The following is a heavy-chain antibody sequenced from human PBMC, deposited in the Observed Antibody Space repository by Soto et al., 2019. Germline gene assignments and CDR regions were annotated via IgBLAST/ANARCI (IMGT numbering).Heavy chain of an antibody. CDR2: ISAYNGNT. CDR1: GYTFTSYG. J-gene: IGHJ6*02. Sequence: ASVKVSCKASGYTFTSYGISWVRQAPGQGLEWMGWISAYNGNTNYAQKLQGRVTMTTDTSTSTAYMELRSLTSDDTAVYYCARDYSADFWSGYDPPDYYYYGMDVWGQGTTVTVSS. D-gene: IGHD3-3*01. V-gene: IGHV1-18*04. CDR3: ARDYSADFWSGYDPPDYYYYGMDV.